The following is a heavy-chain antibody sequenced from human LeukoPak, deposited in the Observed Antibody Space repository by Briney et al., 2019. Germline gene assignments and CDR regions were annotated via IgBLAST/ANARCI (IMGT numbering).Heavy chain of an antibody. V-gene: IGHV1-69*04. D-gene: IGHD4-17*01. Sequence: GASVKVSCKASGYTFTSYGISWVRQAPRQGLEWMGRIIPILGITSYAQKFQGRVTITADKSTSTAYMELNSLRSEDTAIYYCARTHDYGDYYFDYWGQGTLVTVSS. CDR2: IIPILGIT. J-gene: IGHJ4*02. CDR3: ARTHDYGDYYFDY. CDR1: GYTFTSYG.